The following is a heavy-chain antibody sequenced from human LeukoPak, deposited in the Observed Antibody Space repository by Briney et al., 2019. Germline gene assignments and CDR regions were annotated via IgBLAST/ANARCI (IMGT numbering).Heavy chain of an antibody. CDR2: IYHSGST. D-gene: IGHD3-22*01. CDR1: GGSISSGGYS. V-gene: IGHV4-30-2*01. CDR3: ARDEVGGYSPTSAFDI. Sequence: SQTLSLTCAVSGGSISSGGYSWSWIRQPPGKGLEWIGYIYHSGSTYYNPSLKSRVTRSVDRSKNQFSLKLSSVTAADTAVYYCARDEVGGYSPTSAFDIWGQGTMVTVSS. J-gene: IGHJ3*02.